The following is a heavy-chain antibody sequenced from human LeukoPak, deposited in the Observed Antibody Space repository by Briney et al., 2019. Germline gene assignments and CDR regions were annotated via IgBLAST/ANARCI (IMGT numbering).Heavy chain of an antibody. CDR3: TSEDIVATISDY. J-gene: IGHJ4*02. Sequence: GGSLRLSCTASGFTFGDYAMSWFRQAPGKGLEWVGFIRSKAYGGTTEYAASVKGRSTISRDDSKSIAYLQMNSLKTEDTAVYYCTSEDIVATISDYWGQGTLVTVSS. CDR2: IRSKAYGGTT. CDR1: GFTFGDYA. D-gene: IGHD5-12*01. V-gene: IGHV3-49*03.